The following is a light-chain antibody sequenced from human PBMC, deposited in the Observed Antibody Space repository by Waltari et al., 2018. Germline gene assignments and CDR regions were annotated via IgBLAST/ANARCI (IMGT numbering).Light chain of an antibody. CDR2: DIS. CDR1: QDINGA. CDR3: QHYYYYPFT. J-gene: IGKJ4*01. Sequence: DIQLTQSPSSLSASVGDRVTINCRASQDINGALAWFQHQPGKAPKTLIYDISTRQSGVPSRFGGSGSVTDFTLTIDSLQPDDFATYYCQHYYYYPFTFGGGTKVEVK. V-gene: IGKV1-16*01.